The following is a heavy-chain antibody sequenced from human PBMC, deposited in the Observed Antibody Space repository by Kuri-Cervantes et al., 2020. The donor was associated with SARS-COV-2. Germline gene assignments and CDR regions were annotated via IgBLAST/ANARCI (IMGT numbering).Heavy chain of an antibody. CDR1: GFTFSSYG. Sequence: GESLKISCAASGFTFSSYGMHWVRQAPGKGLEWVAVIWYDGSNRYYADSVKGRFTISRDNSKNTLYLQINSLRAEDTAVYYCARGPYSSSTFDYWGQGTLVTVS. D-gene: IGHD6-6*01. J-gene: IGHJ4*02. V-gene: IGHV3-33*01. CDR2: IWYDGSNR. CDR3: ARGPYSSSTFDY.